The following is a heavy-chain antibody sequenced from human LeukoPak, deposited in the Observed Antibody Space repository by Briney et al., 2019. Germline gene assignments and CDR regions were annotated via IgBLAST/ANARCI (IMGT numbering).Heavy chain of an antibody. CDR2: ISSSSSTI. CDR3: ARNFDSSGYYPRGFDY. D-gene: IGHD3-22*01. Sequence: GGSLRLSCAASRFTFNSYSMNWVRQAPGKGLEWVSYISSSSSTIYYADSVKGRFTISRDNAKNSLYLQMNSLRAEDTAVYYCARNFDSSGYYPRGFDYWGQGTLVTVSS. V-gene: IGHV3-48*01. CDR1: RFTFNSYS. J-gene: IGHJ4*02.